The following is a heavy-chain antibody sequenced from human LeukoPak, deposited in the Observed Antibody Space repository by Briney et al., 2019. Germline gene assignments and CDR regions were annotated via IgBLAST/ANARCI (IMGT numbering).Heavy chain of an antibody. J-gene: IGHJ6*03. CDR1: GFTFSSYS. Sequence: KPGGSLRLSCAASGFTFSSYSMNWVRQAPGKGLEWVSSISSSSTYIYYADSVKGRFTISRDNAKNSLYLQMNSLRAEDTAVYYCARESEEVVPASPILRYYYYYYYMDVWGKGTTVTVSS. D-gene: IGHD2-2*01. CDR3: ARESEEVVPASPILRYYYYYYYMDV. CDR2: ISSSSTYI. V-gene: IGHV3-21*01.